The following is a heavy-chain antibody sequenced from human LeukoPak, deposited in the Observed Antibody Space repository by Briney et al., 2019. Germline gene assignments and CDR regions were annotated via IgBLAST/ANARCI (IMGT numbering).Heavy chain of an antibody. V-gene: IGHV3-48*03. J-gene: IGHJ6*02. Sequence: GGSLRLSCAASGFIFSSFEMSWVRQAPGKGLQWVSYIDSSGNTRYYADSVKGRFTISRDNAQNSRNLQMNRLRVEDTAVYYCATSFRWYGMDVWGQGTTVTVSS. CDR1: GFIFSSFE. D-gene: IGHD3-16*02. CDR3: ATSFRWYGMDV. CDR2: IDSSGNTR.